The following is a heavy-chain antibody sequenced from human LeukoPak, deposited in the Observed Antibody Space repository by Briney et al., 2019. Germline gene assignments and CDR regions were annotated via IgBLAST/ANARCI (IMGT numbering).Heavy chain of an antibody. CDR1: GCSLSTYT. J-gene: IGHJ3*02. Sequence: GALRVSCAASGCSLSTYTMSWVRQAPRKGREWVSAISGSGVSTYYADAVKSRFTISRDNSKNTLYLQMNSLRAEETAVYYCAKVRSPCSSTSCYYDAFDIWGQGTMVTVSS. D-gene: IGHD2-2*01. CDR2: ISGSGVST. CDR3: AKVRSPCSSTSCYYDAFDI. V-gene: IGHV3-23*01.